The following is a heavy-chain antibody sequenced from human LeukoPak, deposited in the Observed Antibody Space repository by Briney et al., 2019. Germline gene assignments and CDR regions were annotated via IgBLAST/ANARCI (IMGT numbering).Heavy chain of an antibody. Sequence: GGSLRLSCAASGFTFSGFGLNWVRQAPGKGLEWISYISNSGTTVYYADSVRGRFTFSRDNAKNSLYLQVNSLRAEDTAVYYCARDLVSGAYTFDVWGQGTMVTVSS. CDR1: GFTFSGFG. CDR2: ISNSGTTV. V-gene: IGHV3-48*03. J-gene: IGHJ3*01. CDR3: ARDLVSGAYTFDV. D-gene: IGHD3-16*01.